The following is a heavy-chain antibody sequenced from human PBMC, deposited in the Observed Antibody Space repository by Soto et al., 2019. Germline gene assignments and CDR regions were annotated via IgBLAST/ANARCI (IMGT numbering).Heavy chain of an antibody. Sequence: QVQLVQSGAEVKKPGASVKVSCKTSGYTFTSYHISWVRQAPGQGLEWMGWISAYNTNTNYAQKFQGRVTMNTDTLTSTAYMELRSLRSDDTAVYYFARDTPPTDYWGQGTLVTVSS. V-gene: IGHV1-18*01. CDR1: GYTFTSYH. CDR2: ISAYNTNT. J-gene: IGHJ4*02. CDR3: ARDTPPTDY.